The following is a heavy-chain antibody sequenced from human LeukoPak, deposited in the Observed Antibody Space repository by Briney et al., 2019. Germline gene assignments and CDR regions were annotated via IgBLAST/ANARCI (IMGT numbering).Heavy chain of an antibody. V-gene: IGHV3-23*01. D-gene: IGHD3-16*01. Sequence: GGSLRLSCAASGFTFSSYEMNWVRQAPGKGLEWVSGVSGSGGSTYYADSVKGRFTISRDNSKNTLYLQMNSLRAEDTAVYYCAKVRAPLWGKDYWGQGTLVTVSS. CDR2: VSGSGGST. CDR3: AKVRAPLWGKDY. J-gene: IGHJ4*02. CDR1: GFTFSSYE.